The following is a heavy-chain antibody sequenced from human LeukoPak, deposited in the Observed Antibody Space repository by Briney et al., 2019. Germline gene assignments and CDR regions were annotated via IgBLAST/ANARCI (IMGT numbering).Heavy chain of an antibody. J-gene: IGHJ5*02. D-gene: IGHD6-13*01. CDR1: NDSISSSSHY. CDR2: IYYSGST. V-gene: IGHV4-39*01. Sequence: PSETLSLTCTVSNDSISSSSHYWGWIRQPPGKGLEWIGSIYYSGSTSYNPSLKSRVTISVDTSKNQFSLKLSSVTAADTAVYYCARHRRRLIAAAGTHWFDPWGQGTLVTVSS. CDR3: ARHRRRLIAAAGTHWFDP.